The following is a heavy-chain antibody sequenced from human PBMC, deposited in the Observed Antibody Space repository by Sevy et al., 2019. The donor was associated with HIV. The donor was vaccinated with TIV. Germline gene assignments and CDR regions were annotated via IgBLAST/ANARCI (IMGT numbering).Heavy chain of an antibody. CDR3: AKDSGHSGVNYFDC. D-gene: IGHD1-26*01. CDR2: ISGSGGST. Sequence: GGSLRLSCAASGFTFSNHAMSWVRQAPGKGLEWVSGISGSGGSTHFADSVKGRFTISRDNSKNTLYLQMKSLRAEDTAVYYCAKDSGHSGVNYFDCWGQGTLVTVSS. J-gene: IGHJ4*02. V-gene: IGHV3-23*01. CDR1: GFTFSNHA.